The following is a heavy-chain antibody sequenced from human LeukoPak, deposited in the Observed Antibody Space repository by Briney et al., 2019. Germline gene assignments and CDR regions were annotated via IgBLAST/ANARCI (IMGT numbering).Heavy chain of an antibody. V-gene: IGHV3-48*04. CDR3: ARGRARYYYGSGLYYYYYYMDV. CDR2: ISDSGSTI. J-gene: IGHJ6*03. Sequence: GGSLRLSCAASDFSFITYAMSWVRQAPGKGLEWVSYISDSGSTIYYADSVKGRFTISRDNAKNSLYLQMNSLRAEDTAVYYCARGRARYYYGSGLYYYYYYMDVWGKGTTVTISS. D-gene: IGHD3-10*01. CDR1: DFSFITYA.